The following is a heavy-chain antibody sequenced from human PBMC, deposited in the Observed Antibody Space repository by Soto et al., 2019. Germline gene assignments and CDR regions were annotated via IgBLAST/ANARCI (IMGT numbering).Heavy chain of an antibody. CDR2: IDWDDDK. J-gene: IGHJ4*02. CDR1: GFSLSTGMC. D-gene: IGHD4-4*01. V-gene: IGHV2-70*11. Sequence: SGPTLVNPTQTLTLTCTFSGFSLSTGMCVSWIRQPPGKALEWLGRIDWDDDKYYSTSLKTRLTISKDTSKNQVVLTMTNMDPVDTATYYCALSKTVTTPHFDDWGQGTLVTVSS. CDR3: ALSKTVTTPHFDD.